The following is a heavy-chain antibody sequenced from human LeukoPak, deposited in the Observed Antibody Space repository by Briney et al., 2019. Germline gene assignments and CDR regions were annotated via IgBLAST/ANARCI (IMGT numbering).Heavy chain of an antibody. CDR2: INPNSGGT. Sequence: ASVKVSCKASGYTLTGYCMHWVRQAPGQGLEWMGWINPNSGGTNYAQKFQGRVTMTRDTSISTAYMELSRQRSDDTAVYYCARDDYDILTGYYKGLDYWGQGTLVTVSS. J-gene: IGHJ4*02. CDR1: GYTLTGYC. V-gene: IGHV1-2*02. D-gene: IGHD3-9*01. CDR3: ARDDYDILTGYYKGLDY.